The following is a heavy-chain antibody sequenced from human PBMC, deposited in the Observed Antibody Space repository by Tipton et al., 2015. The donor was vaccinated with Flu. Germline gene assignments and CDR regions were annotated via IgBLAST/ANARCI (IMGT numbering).Heavy chain of an antibody. J-gene: IGHJ4*02. CDR2: IYYSGSN. V-gene: IGHV4-39*06. Sequence: LRLSCTVSGGSISSSNYYWGWIRQPTGKGLEWIGSIYYSGSNYYNPSLKSRVTISVDTSKNHFPLKLSSVTAAGTALYYCARDGAIFGVVTPFGYWGQGTLVTVSS. CDR3: ARDGAIFGVVTPFGY. CDR1: GGSISSSNYY. D-gene: IGHD3-3*01.